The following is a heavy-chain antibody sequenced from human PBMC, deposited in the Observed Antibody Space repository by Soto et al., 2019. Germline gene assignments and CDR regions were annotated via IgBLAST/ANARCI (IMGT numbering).Heavy chain of an antibody. CDR2: ISYDGSNK. D-gene: IGHD1-1*01. Sequence: QVQLVESGGGVVQPGRSLRLSCAASGFTFSSYAMHWVRQAPGKGLEWVAVISYDGSNKYYADSVKGRFTISRDNSKNSLYLQMNSLRAEDTAVYYCARVPLRYNWNDFPYYYYGMDVWGQGTTVTVSS. CDR1: GFTFSSYA. V-gene: IGHV3-30-3*01. J-gene: IGHJ6*02. CDR3: ARVPLRYNWNDFPYYYYGMDV.